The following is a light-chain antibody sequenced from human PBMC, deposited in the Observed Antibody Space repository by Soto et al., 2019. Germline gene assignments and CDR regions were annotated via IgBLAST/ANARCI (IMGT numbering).Light chain of an antibody. V-gene: IGLV4-69*02. CDR1: GGHITYS. Sequence: QSVLTQSPSASASLGASVNLTFTRTGGHITYSIGWHQQQPQRGPRFLMRLNSDGSHSKGDGIPDRFSGSSSGAERFLTISSLQSEDEADYYCQTWGRGIVVFGGGTKVTVL. CDR3: QTWGRGIVV. J-gene: IGLJ2*01. CDR2: LNSDGSH.